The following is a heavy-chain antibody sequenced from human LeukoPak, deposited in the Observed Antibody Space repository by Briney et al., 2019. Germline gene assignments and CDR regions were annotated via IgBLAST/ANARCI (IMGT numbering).Heavy chain of an antibody. J-gene: IGHJ6*04. CDR1: GYPFTTYG. D-gene: IGHD3-3*01. CDR3: ARDLRIFGAMDV. CDR2: ISAYNGNT. V-gene: IGHV1-18*01. Sequence: ASVKVSCKASGYPFTTYGITWVRQAPGQGLEWMGWISAYNGNTNYAQKLQGRVTMTTDTSTSTAYMELRSLRSDDTAVYYCARDLRIFGAMDVWGKGTTVTVSS.